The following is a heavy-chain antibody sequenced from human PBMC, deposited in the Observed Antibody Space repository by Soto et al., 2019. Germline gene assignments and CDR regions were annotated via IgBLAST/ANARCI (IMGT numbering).Heavy chain of an antibody. J-gene: IGHJ4*02. CDR3: AKARAAAGPSYYFDY. Sequence: GGSLRLSCAASGFTFSSYGMHWVRQAPGKGLEWVAVISYDGSNKYYADSVKGRFTISRDNSKNTLYLQMNSLRAEDTAVYYCAKARAAAGPSYYFDYWGQGTLVTVSS. D-gene: IGHD6-13*01. CDR2: ISYDGSNK. V-gene: IGHV3-30*18. CDR1: GFTFSSYG.